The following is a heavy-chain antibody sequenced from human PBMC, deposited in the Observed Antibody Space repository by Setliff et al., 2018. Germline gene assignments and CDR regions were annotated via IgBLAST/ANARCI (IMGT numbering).Heavy chain of an antibody. CDR3: VRVTSGRLDFDY. CDR2: ISGSSGDA. Sequence: ASVKVSCKASNYTFINYGMSWVRQIPGHGLEWMGWISGSSGDASYAQKFQGRVTITWVTSISTAYMELSSLRSEDTAGYYCVRVTSGRLDFDYWGQGTPVTVS. D-gene: IGHD6-19*01. V-gene: IGHV1-18*01. J-gene: IGHJ4*02. CDR1: NYTFINYG.